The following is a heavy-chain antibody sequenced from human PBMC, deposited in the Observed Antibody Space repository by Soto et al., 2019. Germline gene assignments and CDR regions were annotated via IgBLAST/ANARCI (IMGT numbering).Heavy chain of an antibody. CDR1: GYSFTGYY. V-gene: IGHV1-2*04. D-gene: IGHD3-10*01. J-gene: IGHJ4*02. CDR3: ARDPETVGYGWGSSPHY. Sequence: APAKACSKASGYSFTGYYMCWVRQAHGQRLEWMGWINPNSGGTNYAQKFQGWVTMTRDTSISTAYMELSRLRSDDTAVYYCARDPETVGYGWGSSPHYWGQGTLVTVSS. CDR2: INPNSGGT.